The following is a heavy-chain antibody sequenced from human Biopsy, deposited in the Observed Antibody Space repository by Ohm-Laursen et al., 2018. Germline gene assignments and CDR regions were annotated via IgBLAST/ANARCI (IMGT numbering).Heavy chain of an antibody. D-gene: IGHD3-3*01. CDR3: ARELGDFWGGRQFDF. CDR2: IDPKSGGT. Sequence: SVKVSCKASAYSFVDQRIHWVRQAPGQGLEWMGWIDPKSGGTNYAQKFQGRVTMTRDTSISTTYMELRRLTSDDTAVFYCARELGDFWGGRQFDFWGQGTLVTVSS. CDR1: AYSFVDQR. V-gene: IGHV1-2*02. J-gene: IGHJ5*01.